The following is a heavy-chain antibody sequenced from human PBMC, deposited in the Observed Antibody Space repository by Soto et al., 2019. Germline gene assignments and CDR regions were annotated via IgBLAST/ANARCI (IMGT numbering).Heavy chain of an antibody. Sequence: SETLSLTCAVSGGSISSGGYYWSWIRQPPGKGLEWIGYIYYSGSTNYNPSLKSRVTISVDTSKNQFSLKLSSVTAADTAVYYCARAAYDSSGYYWFDPWGQGTLVTVSS. V-gene: IGHV4-61*08. CDR2: IYYSGST. D-gene: IGHD3-22*01. CDR3: ARAAYDSSGYYWFDP. J-gene: IGHJ5*02. CDR1: GGSISSGGYY.